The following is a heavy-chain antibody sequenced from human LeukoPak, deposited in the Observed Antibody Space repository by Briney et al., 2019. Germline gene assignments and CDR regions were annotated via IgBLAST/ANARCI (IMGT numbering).Heavy chain of an antibody. CDR2: ISYDGSNK. Sequence: GGSLRLSCAASGFSFSNYAMHWVRQAPGKGLEWVAVISYDGSNKYHADSVKGRFTISRDNSKNTLYLQLNSLRAEDTAVYYCASSCLAPRLDAFDIWGQGTMVTVSS. J-gene: IGHJ3*02. D-gene: IGHD6-6*01. CDR3: ASSCLAPRLDAFDI. CDR1: GFSFSNYA. V-gene: IGHV3-30*01.